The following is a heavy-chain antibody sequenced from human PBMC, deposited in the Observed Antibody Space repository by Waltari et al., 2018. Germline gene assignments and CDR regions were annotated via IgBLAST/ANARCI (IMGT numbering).Heavy chain of an antibody. V-gene: IGHV2-70*16. D-gene: IGHD3-22*01. Sequence: QVTLKESGPVLVKPTQTLTLTCTFSGFSLSTSGMCVSWIRQPPGKALEWLARIDWDDDKFYSTSLKTRLTISKDTSKNQVVLTMTNMDPVDTATYYCTRIQAGYYDSSGYPPPFDYWGQGTLVTVSS. CDR2: IDWDDDK. CDR1: GFSLSTSGMC. CDR3: TRIQAGYYDSSGYPPPFDY. J-gene: IGHJ4*02.